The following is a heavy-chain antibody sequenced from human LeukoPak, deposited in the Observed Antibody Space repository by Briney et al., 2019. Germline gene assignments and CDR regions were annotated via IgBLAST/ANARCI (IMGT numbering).Heavy chain of an antibody. J-gene: IGHJ6*02. CDR1: GFTFSSYE. V-gene: IGHV3-48*03. CDR3: ARVNGYNYYYGMDV. CDR2: ISSSGSTI. Sequence: PGGSLRLSCAASGFTFSSYEMNWVRQAPGKGLEWVSYISSSGSTIYYADSVKGRFTISRDNAKNSLYLQMNSLRAEDTAVYYCARVNGYNYYYGMDVWGQGTTVTVSS.